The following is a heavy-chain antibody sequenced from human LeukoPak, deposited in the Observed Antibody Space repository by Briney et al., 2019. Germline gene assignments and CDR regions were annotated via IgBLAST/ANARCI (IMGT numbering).Heavy chain of an antibody. CDR2: IYYSGST. CDR1: GGSISSSSYY. Sequence: SETLSLTCTVSGGSISSSSYYWGWIRQPPGKGLKWIGSIYYSGSTYYNPSLKNRVTISVDTPKNQFSLKLSSVTAADTAVYYCAERAIGRYSYALRTWGQGTLVTVSS. J-gene: IGHJ5*02. D-gene: IGHD5-18*01. V-gene: IGHV4-39*01. CDR3: AERAIGRYSYALRT.